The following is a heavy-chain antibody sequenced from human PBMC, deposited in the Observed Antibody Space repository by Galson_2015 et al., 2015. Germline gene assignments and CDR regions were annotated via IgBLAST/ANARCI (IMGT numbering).Heavy chain of an antibody. CDR3: GRGEHWALDI. D-gene: IGHD1/OR15-1a*01. V-gene: IGHV6-1*01. CDR1: GDSVSGDNVG. J-gene: IGHJ3*02. Sequence: CAISGDSVSGDNVGWNWLRQFPSRGLEWLALTYYRSKWYNDYASSVKSRIIITPDTSKNQFSLQLNSVTPEDTAVYYCGRGEHWALDIWGQGTGSTATS. CDR2: TYYRSKWYN.